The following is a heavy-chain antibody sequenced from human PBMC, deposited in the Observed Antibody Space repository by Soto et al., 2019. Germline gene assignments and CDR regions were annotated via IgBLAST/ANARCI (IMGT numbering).Heavy chain of an antibody. CDR1: GYTFPSYG. CDR3: ARFIVVPAAIGFSYYYYGMDV. V-gene: IGHV1-18*04. Sequence: ASVKVSCKASGYTFPSYGISWVRQAPGQGLEWMGWISAYNGNTNYAQRLQGRVTMTTDTSTSTAYMELRSLRSDDTAVYYCARFIVVPAAIGFSYYYYGMDVWGQGTTVTVSS. CDR2: ISAYNGNT. D-gene: IGHD2-2*01. J-gene: IGHJ6*02.